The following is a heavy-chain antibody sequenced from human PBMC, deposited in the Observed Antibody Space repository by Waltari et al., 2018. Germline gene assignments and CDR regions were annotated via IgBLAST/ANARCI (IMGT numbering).Heavy chain of an antibody. J-gene: IGHJ3*01. CDR3: ARGNSMVNYDFWSGYP. Sequence: QVQLVQSGAEVKKPGASVKVSCKASGYTFTSYAMHWVRQAPGQRLEWMGWINAGNGNTKYSQKFQGRVTITRDTSASTAYMELSSLRSEDTAVYYCARGNSMVNYDFWSGYPWGQGTMVTVSS. V-gene: IGHV1-3*01. CDR1: GYTFTSYA. D-gene: IGHD3-3*01. CDR2: INAGNGNT.